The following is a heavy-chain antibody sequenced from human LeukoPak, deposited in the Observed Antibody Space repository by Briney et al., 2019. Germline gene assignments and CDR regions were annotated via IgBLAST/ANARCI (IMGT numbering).Heavy chain of an antibody. V-gene: IGHV3-23*01. CDR2: ITGSGGST. CDR1: GFTFNRYA. J-gene: IGHJ5*02. D-gene: IGHD4-17*01. CDR3: AKESTVTPGNVNWFDT. Sequence: GGTLRLSCVASGFTFNRYAINWVRQAPGKGLEWVSTITGSGGSTYYADSVKGRFTISRDNSKNTLYLQMNSLRAEDTAVYYCAKESTVTPGNVNWFDTWGQGTLVPVSS.